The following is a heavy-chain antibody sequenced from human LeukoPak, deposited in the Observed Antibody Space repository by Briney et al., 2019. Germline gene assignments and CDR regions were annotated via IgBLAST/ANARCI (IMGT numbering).Heavy chain of an antibody. CDR2: ISGSGGGT. J-gene: IGHJ4*02. CDR1: GFTFSSSA. D-gene: IGHD2-15*01. Sequence: GGSLRLSCATSGFTFSSSAMSWVRQPPGKGLAWVSTISGSGGGTYYADSVKGRFTISRDNSKNTLYLQMNSLRVEDTAVYYCAKDRGRTWVQVANWGQGTLVTVSS. V-gene: IGHV3-23*01. CDR3: AKDRGRTWVQVAN.